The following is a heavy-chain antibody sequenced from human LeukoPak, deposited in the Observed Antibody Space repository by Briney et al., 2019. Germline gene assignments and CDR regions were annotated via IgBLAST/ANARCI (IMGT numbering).Heavy chain of an antibody. CDR2: ISGGST. D-gene: IGHD3-9*01. J-gene: IGHJ4*02. Sequence: GGSLRLSCAASGFTVSSNEMSWVRQAPGKGLEWVSSISGGSTYYADSRKGRFTISRDNSKNTLYLQMNSLRAEDTAVYYCAREGPHNYDILTGYYALYYFDYWGQGTLVTVSS. CDR3: AREGPHNYDILTGYYALYYFDY. CDR1: GFTVSSNE. V-gene: IGHV3-38-3*01.